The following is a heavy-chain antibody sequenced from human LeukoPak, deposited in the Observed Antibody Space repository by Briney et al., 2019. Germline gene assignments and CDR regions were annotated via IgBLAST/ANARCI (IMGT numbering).Heavy chain of an antibody. Sequence: GGSLRLSCAASGFTFSSYGMHWVRQAPGKGLEWVAVISYDGSNKYYADSVKGRFTISRDNSKNTLYLQMNSLRAEDTAVYYCAKGAYYFDYWGQGTLVTVSS. V-gene: IGHV3-30*18. J-gene: IGHJ4*02. CDR2: ISYDGSNK. CDR1: GFTFSSYG. CDR3: AKGAYYFDY.